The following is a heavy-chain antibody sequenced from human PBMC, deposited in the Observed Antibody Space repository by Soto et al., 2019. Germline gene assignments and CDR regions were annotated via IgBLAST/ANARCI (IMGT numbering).Heavy chain of an antibody. D-gene: IGHD4-17*01. V-gene: IGHV4-59*01. Sequence: SETLSLTCTVSGGSISSYYWSWIRQPPGKGLEWIGYIYYSGSTNYNPSLKSRVTISVDTSKNQFSLKLSSVTAADTAVYYCARGRYYFDYWGQGTLVTSPQ. CDR3: ARGRYYFDY. CDR1: GGSISSYY. J-gene: IGHJ4*02. CDR2: IYYSGST.